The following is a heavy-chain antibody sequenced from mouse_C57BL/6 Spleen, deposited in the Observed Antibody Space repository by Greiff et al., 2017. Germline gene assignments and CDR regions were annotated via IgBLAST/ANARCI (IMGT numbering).Heavy chain of an antibody. CDR3: ARHLYDYDGVFAY. CDR1: GYTFTSYW. J-gene: IGHJ3*01. Sequence: QVQLQQPGAELVKPGASVKLSCKASGYTFTSYWMHWVKQRPGQGLEWIGMIHPNSGSTNYNEKFKGKATFTADTSSNTAYMQLSSLTTEDSAIYYCARHLYDYDGVFAYWGQGTLVTVSA. CDR2: IHPNSGST. V-gene: IGHV1-64*01. D-gene: IGHD2-4*01.